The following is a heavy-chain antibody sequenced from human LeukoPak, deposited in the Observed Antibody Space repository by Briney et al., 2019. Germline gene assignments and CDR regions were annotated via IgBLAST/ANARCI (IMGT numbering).Heavy chain of an antibody. CDR3: ARVPREGGRLQQLPIDAFDI. D-gene: IGHD4-11*01. CDR2: IYYSGST. Sequence: PSETLSLTCSVSGGSISSSNNYWSWIRQPPGKGLEWIGYIYYSGSTYYNPSLKSRVTISVDTSKNQFSLKLSSVTAADTAVYYCARVPREGGRLQQLPIDAFDIWGQGTMVTVSS. J-gene: IGHJ3*02. CDR1: GGSISSSNNY. V-gene: IGHV4-30-4*01.